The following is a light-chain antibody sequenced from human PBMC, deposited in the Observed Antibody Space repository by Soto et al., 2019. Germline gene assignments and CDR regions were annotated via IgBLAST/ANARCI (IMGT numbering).Light chain of an antibody. J-gene: IGKJ1*01. Sequence: TQMTQSPSTLSGSAGGRVTSTSRASQTISSWLAWYQQKPGKAPKLLIYKASTLKSGVPSRFSGSGSGTEFTLTISSLQPDDFATYYCKHYNSYSEACGQGTKVE. CDR3: KHYNSYSEA. V-gene: IGKV1-5*03. CDR2: KAS. CDR1: QTISSW.